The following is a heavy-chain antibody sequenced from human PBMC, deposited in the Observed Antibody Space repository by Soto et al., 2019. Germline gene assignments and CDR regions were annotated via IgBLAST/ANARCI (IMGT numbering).Heavy chain of an antibody. CDR1: GFTFSSYA. CDR3: ARGGGWYVWFDP. D-gene: IGHD6-19*01. V-gene: IGHV1-3*01. CDR2: ISYDGNT. J-gene: IGHJ5*02. Sequence: GGSLRLSCAASGFTFSSYAMHLVRQAPGKGLEWVAVISYDGNTKYSQKFQGRVTITRDTSASTAYMELSSLRSEDTAVYYCARGGGWYVWFDPWGQGTLVTVSS.